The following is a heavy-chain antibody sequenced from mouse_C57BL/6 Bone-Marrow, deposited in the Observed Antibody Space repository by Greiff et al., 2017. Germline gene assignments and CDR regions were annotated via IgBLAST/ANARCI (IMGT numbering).Heavy chain of an antibody. V-gene: IGHV1-81*01. CDR1: GYTFTSYG. CDR3: ARSRPPWYFDV. CDR2: IYPRSGNT. Sequence: QVQLQQSGAELARPGASVKLSCKASGYTFTSYGISWVKQRTGQGLEWIGEIYPRSGNTYYNEKFKGKATLTADKSSSTAYMELRSLTSEDSAVYFCARSRPPWYFDVWGTGTTVTVSS. J-gene: IGHJ1*03.